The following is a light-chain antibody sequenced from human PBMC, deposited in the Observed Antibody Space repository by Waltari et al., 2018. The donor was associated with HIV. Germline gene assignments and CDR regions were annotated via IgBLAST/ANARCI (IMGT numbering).Light chain of an antibody. Sequence: DFQMTQSPASLSASVGDRVTITCRASQGFSNYLAWYQQKPGKVPKFLIYGASTLQSGVPSRFSGSGSGTDFTLTISSLQPEDVATYYCQKYNSVPPWTFGQGTKVEIK. CDR3: QKYNSVPPWT. CDR2: GAS. J-gene: IGKJ1*01. V-gene: IGKV1-27*01. CDR1: QGFSNY.